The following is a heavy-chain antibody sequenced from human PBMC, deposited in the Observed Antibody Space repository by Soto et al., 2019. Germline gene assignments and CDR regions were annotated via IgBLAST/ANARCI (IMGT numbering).Heavy chain of an antibody. CDR3: AKVLRYFDWLLPHDAFDI. V-gene: IGHV3-23*01. CDR2: ISGSGGST. Sequence: GGSLRLSCAASGFTFSSYAMSWVRQAPGKGLEWVSAISGSGGSTYYADSVKGRFTISRDNSKNTLYLQMNSLRAEDTAVYYCAKVLRYFDWLLPHDAFDIWGQGTMVTVSS. D-gene: IGHD3-9*01. J-gene: IGHJ3*02. CDR1: GFTFSSYA.